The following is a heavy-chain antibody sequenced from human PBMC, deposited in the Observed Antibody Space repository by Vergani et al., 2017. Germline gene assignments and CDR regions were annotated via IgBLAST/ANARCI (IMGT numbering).Heavy chain of an antibody. CDR2: ISSNGGSK. J-gene: IGHJ4*02. Sequence: EVQLVESGEGLVQPGGSLRLSCAASGFTFSSYAMHWVRQAPGKGLEYVSAISSNGGSKYYADSVKGRFTISRDNSKNTLYLQMGSLRAEDMAVSYCTRSDCSTTICYIGGDYWGQGTLVTVSS. CDR1: GFTFSSYA. D-gene: IGHD2-2*02. V-gene: IGHV3-64*02. CDR3: TRSDCSTTICYIGGDY.